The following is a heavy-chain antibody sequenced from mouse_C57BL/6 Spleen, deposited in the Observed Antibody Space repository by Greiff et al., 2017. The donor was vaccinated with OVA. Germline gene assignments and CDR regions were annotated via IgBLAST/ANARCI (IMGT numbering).Heavy chain of an antibody. CDR1: GYSFTGYY. CDR2: INPSTGGT. D-gene: IGHD2-5*01. V-gene: IGHV1-42*01. CDR3: ARLGDSSYYSNYEDY. J-gene: IGHJ4*01. Sequence: EVQLQQSGPELVKPGASVKISCKASGYSFTGYYMNWVKQSPEKSLEWIGEINPSTGGTTYNQKLKAKATLTVDKSSSTAYMQLKSLTSEDSAVYYCARLGDSSYYSNYEDYWGQGTSVTVSS.